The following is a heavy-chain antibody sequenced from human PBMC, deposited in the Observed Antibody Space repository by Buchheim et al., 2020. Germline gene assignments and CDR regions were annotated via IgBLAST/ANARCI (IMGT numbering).Heavy chain of an antibody. V-gene: IGHV4-4*02. Sequence: QVQLQESGPGLVKPSGTLSLTCDVSGASVSSGSWWAWVRQPPGKGLEWLGEMHHGGSTNYNPSLKSRVTISVDKSTNQFSLKVTSVTAADTAVYYCARDRHLGGGWGQGTL. CDR1: GASVSSGSW. CDR2: MHHGGST. CDR3: ARDRHLGGG. J-gene: IGHJ4*02. D-gene: IGHD3-16*01.